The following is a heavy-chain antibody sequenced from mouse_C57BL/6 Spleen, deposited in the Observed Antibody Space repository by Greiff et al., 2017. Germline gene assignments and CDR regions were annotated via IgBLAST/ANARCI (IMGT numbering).Heavy chain of an antibody. D-gene: IGHD3-3*01. Sequence: VQLQQSGPGLVQPSQSLSITCTVSGFSLTSYGVHWVRQSPGKGLEWLGVIWRGGSTDYNAAFMSRLSITKDNSKSQVFFKMNSLQADDTAIYYCAKIGLGQHYAMDYWGQGTSVTVSS. J-gene: IGHJ4*01. CDR3: AKIGLGQHYAMDY. V-gene: IGHV2-5*01. CDR2: IWRGGST. CDR1: GFSLTSYG.